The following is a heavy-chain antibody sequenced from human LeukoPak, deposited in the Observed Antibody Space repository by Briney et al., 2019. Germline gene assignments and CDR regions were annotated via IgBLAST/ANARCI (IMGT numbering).Heavy chain of an antibody. V-gene: IGHV3-33*06. CDR3: VKGLNWYFDL. Sequence: GGSLRLSCAASGFPFSDYGVHWVRQAPGKGLEGVAIIWYDGSIKDYADSVKGRFTISRDNSRNTVYLQMNSLRAQDTAVYYCVKGLNWYFDLWGRGTLVTVSS. CDR2: IWYDGSIK. J-gene: IGHJ2*01. CDR1: GFPFSDYG.